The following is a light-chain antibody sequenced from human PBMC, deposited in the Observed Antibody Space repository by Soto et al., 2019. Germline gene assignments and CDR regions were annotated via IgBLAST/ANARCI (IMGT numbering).Light chain of an antibody. J-gene: IGKJ1*01. Sequence: IVMTQFPATLAVFPGERGTVSGSPSESVRSNLNWCQEKPGRAPRLLIYGAATRATRIPARFNRSGSRTEFTLSTSSLQSAGIAVYSCQQYNNWPTFGKGTKVDIQ. V-gene: IGKV3-15*01. CDR2: GAA. CDR1: ESVRSN. CDR3: QQYNNWPT.